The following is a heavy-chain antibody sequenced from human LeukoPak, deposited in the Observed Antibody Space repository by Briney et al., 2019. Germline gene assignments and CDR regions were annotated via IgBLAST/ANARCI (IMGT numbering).Heavy chain of an antibody. D-gene: IGHD6-6*01. J-gene: IGHJ4*02. CDR2: ISGSGGST. Sequence: GGSLRLSCAASGFTFSNYSMSWARQAPGKGLEWVSGISGSGGSTYYAESVKGRFTISRDNSKNTLYLQMNSLRAEDTAVYYCAKDSTSSPGAYWGQGTLVTVSS. CDR3: AKDSTSSPGAY. CDR1: GFTFSNYS. V-gene: IGHV3-23*01.